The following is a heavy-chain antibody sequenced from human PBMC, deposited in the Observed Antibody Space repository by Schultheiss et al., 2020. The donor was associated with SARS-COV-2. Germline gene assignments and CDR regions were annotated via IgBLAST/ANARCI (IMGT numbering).Heavy chain of an antibody. CDR1: GFTVSSNY. V-gene: IGHV3-21*01. J-gene: IGHJ4*02. D-gene: IGHD4-17*01. Sequence: GGSLRLSCAASGFTVSSNYMSWVRQAPGKGLEWVSSISSSSSYIYYADSVKGRFTISRDNAKNSLYLQMNSLRAEDTAVYYCARGNYGDYVDYWGQGTLVTVAS. CDR3: ARGNYGDYVDY. CDR2: ISSSSSYI.